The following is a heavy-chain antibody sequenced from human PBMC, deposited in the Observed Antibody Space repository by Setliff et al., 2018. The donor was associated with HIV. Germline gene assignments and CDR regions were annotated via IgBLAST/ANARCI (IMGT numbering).Heavy chain of an antibody. CDR2: INHSGST. Sequence: GSLRLSCAASGFTFSTYSMVWVRQAPGKGLEWIGEINHSGSTNYNPSLKSRVTISLDTSKNQFSLRLISVTAADTAVYYCAKVAVTGYCSTTSCQNWFDPWGQGTLVTVSS. V-gene: IGHV4-34*01. CDR3: AKVAVTGYCSTTSCQNWFDP. J-gene: IGHJ5*02. CDR1: GFTFSTYS. D-gene: IGHD2-2*01.